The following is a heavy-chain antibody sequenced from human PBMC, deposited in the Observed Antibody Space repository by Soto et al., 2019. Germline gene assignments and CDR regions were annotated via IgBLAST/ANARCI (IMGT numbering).Heavy chain of an antibody. CDR1: GGTFSSYA. Sequence: SVKVSCKASGGTFSSYAISWVRQAPGQGLEWMGGIIPIFGTANYAQKFQGRVTITADESTSTAYMELSSLRSEDTAVYYCARSGRYYYDSSGYYFSFDYWGQGTLVTVPQ. CDR2: IIPIFGTA. CDR3: ARSGRYYYDSSGYYFSFDY. V-gene: IGHV1-69*13. D-gene: IGHD3-22*01. J-gene: IGHJ4*02.